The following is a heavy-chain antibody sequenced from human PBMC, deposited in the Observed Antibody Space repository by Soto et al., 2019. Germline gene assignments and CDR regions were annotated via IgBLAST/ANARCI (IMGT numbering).Heavy chain of an antibody. J-gene: IGHJ4*02. Sequence: SETLSLTCTVSGGSISSYYWSWIRQPPGKGLEWIGYIYYSGSTNYNPSLKSRVTISVDTSKNQFSLKLNSMTAADTAVYYCARASTTVTTLDYWGQGTLVTVS. V-gene: IGHV4-59*08. CDR1: GGSISSYY. CDR2: IYYSGST. CDR3: ARASTTVTTLDY. D-gene: IGHD4-17*01.